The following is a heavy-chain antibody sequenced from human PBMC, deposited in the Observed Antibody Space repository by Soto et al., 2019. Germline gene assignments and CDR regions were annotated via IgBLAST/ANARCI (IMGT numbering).Heavy chain of an antibody. D-gene: IGHD3-22*01. Sequence: SEKVSCKASGGTFSSYAISWVRQAPGQGLEWMGGIIPIFGTGNYAQKFQGRVTITADKSTSTAYMELSSLRSEDTAVYYCVRDRHHYDSSGYYNSGVFDYWGQGTLVTVSS. V-gene: IGHV1-69*06. CDR1: GGTFSSYA. CDR2: IIPIFGTG. J-gene: IGHJ4*02. CDR3: VRDRHHYDSSGYYNSGVFDY.